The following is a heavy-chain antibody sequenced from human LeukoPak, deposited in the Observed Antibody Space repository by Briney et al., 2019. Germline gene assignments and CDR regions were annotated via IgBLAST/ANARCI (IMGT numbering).Heavy chain of an antibody. J-gene: IGHJ3*02. CDR1: GFTFGNNA. D-gene: IGHD2-2*01. CDR3: CRCTGNCYAEAFEI. CDR2: INGGGDDT. V-gene: IGHV3-23*01. Sequence: GGSLRLSCAASGFTFGNNAMTWVRQAPGKGLEWVSAINGGGDDTEYADSVKGRFTISRANSKNTLYLQMNSLRPEDTAVYYFCRCTGNCYAEAFEIWGQGTLFTVSS.